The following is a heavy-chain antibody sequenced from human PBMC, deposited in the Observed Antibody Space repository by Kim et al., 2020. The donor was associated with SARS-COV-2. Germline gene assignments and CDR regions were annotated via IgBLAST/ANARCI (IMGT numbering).Heavy chain of an antibody. Sequence: YYSGSTYYNPSLKSRVTISVDTSKNQFSLKLSSVTAADTAVYYCAGAPDYWGQGTLVTVSS. J-gene: IGHJ4*02. CDR3: AGAPDY. V-gene: IGHV4-31*02. CDR2: YYSGST.